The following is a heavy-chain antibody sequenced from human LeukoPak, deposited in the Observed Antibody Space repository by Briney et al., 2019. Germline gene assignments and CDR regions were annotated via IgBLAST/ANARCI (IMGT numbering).Heavy chain of an antibody. CDR2: ISSSSSYI. V-gene: IGHV3-21*01. CDR1: GFTFSSYS. Sequence: GSLRLSCAASGFTFSSYSMNWVRQAPGKGLEWVSSISSSSSYIYYADSVKGRFTISRDNAKNSLYLQMNSLRAEDTAVYYCARDQGTTYYYDSSGYTFDYWGQGTLVTVSS. CDR3: ARDQGTTYYYDSSGYTFDY. D-gene: IGHD3-22*01. J-gene: IGHJ4*02.